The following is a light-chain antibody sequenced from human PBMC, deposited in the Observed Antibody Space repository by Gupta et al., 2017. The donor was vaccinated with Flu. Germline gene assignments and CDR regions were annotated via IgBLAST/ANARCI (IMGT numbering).Light chain of an antibody. Sequence: QMTQSPSSLSASVGDRVTITCRASHSVSKYLNWYQQKPGSAPKLLIYVVSNLQSGVPSRFSGSGSGTDFTLTITKLQPEDFATYYCQQTDSSPNTFGQGTKMEI. CDR1: HSVSKY. CDR2: VVS. V-gene: IGKV1-39*01. J-gene: IGKJ2*01. CDR3: QQTDSSPNT.